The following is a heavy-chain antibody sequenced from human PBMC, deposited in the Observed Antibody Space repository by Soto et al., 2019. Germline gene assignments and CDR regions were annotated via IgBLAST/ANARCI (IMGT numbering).Heavy chain of an antibody. CDR3: ARSGGTCYSAGCYYYAMDV. CDR2: ISGTSHDT. D-gene: IGHD2-15*01. Sequence: QVQLVESGGGLVKPGGSLRLSCAASGFTFSDFYMSWVRQAPEKGLEWVSYISGTSHDTNYADSVKGRFTISRDNAKNSLHLQMHTLRAEDTALYYCARSGGTCYSAGCYYYAMDVWGQGTTVTVSS. V-gene: IGHV3-11*05. CDR1: GFTFSDFY. J-gene: IGHJ6*02.